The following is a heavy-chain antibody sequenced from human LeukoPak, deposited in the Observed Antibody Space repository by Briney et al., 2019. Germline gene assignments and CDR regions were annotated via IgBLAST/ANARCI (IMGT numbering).Heavy chain of an antibody. CDR1: GFTFSSYV. D-gene: IGHD4-11*01. CDR3: ARLTVPGNYYYYYYGMDV. CDR2: ISGSGGST. V-gene: IGHV3-23*01. J-gene: IGHJ6*02. Sequence: GGSLRLSCAASGFTFSSYVMSWVRQAPGKGLEWVSAISGSGGSTYYADSVKGRFTISRDNSKNTLYLQMNSLRAEDTAVYYCARLTVPGNYYYYYYGMDVWGQGTTVTVSS.